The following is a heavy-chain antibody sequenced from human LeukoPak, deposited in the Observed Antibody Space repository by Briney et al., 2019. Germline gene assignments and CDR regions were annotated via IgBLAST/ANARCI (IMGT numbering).Heavy chain of an antibody. V-gene: IGHV4-34*01. D-gene: IGHD3-3*01. Sequence: SETLSLTCAVYGGSFSGYYWSWIRQPPGKGLEWIGEIEHSGSTNYNPSLKSRVTISIDTSKNQFSLKLSSVTAADTAVYYCARSGYSNFDYWXXXTXXXVSX. CDR3: ARSGYSNFDY. CDR2: IEHSGST. J-gene: IGHJ4*01. CDR1: GGSFSGYY.